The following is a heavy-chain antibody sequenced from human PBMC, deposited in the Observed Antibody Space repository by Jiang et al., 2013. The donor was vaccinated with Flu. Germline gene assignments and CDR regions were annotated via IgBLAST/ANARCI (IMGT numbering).Heavy chain of an antibody. V-gene: IGHV1-46*01. Sequence: SGAEVKKPGASVKVSCKASGYTFTSYYMHWVRQAPGQGLEWMGIINPSGGSTSYAQKFQGRVTMTRDTSTSTVYMELSSLRSEDTAVYYCXRGGYCSGGSCYHYYYYGMDVWGQGTTATVSS. CDR3: XRGGYCSGGSCYHYYYYGMDV. J-gene: IGHJ6*02. CDR2: INPSGGST. CDR1: GYTFTSYY. D-gene: IGHD2-15*01.